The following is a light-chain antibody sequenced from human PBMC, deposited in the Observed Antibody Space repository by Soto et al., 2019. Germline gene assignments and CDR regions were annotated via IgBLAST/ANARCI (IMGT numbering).Light chain of an antibody. J-gene: IGLJ3*02. CDR3: ETWDSNTWV. V-gene: IGLV4-60*02. CDR1: SGHSSFI. CDR2: LEGDGSY. Sequence: QSVLTQSSSASASLGSSVKLTCTLSSGHSSFIIAWHQQQPGKAPRFLMKLEGDGSYDKGSGVPDRFSGSSSGADRYLTISILQFEDEADYYCETWDSNTWVFGGGTQLTVL.